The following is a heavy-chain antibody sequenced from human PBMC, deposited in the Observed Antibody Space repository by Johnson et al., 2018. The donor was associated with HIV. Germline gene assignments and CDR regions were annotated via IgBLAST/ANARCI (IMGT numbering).Heavy chain of an antibody. J-gene: IGHJ3*02. CDR3: ARAGYLDAFDI. Sequence: QMQLVESGGGVVQPGTSLRLSCAASGFTFSNYGIHWVRQAPGKGLEWLSLISYDGSNTYYADSVRGRFTLSRDNAKKSLYLQMNSLRAEDTAVYYCARAGYLDAFDIWGQGTMVTVSS. CDR1: GFTFSNYG. V-gene: IGHV3-30*03. D-gene: IGHD5-18*01. CDR2: ISYDGSNT.